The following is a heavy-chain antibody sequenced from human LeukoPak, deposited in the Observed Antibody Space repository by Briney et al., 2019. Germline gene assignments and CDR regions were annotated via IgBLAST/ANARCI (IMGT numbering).Heavy chain of an antibody. V-gene: IGHV3-33*01. Sequence: SGGSLRLSCEVSGFTFSQYAMHWVRQSPGKGLEWVAVIWYDGSQTYYADSVKGRFTVSRDNSKDTVYLQMNSLRDEDTAVYYCVRGLNDHGDYGHGYWGQGTLVIVSS. J-gene: IGHJ4*02. CDR1: GFTFSQYA. CDR2: IWYDGSQT. D-gene: IGHD4-17*01. CDR3: VRGLNDHGDYGHGY.